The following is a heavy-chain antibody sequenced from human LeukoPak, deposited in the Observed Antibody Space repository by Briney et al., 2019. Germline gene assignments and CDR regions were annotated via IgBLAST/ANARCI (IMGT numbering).Heavy chain of an antibody. V-gene: IGHV3-7*01. D-gene: IGHD1-26*01. CDR3: AREIVGATEYYFDY. CDR2: IKQDESEK. CDR1: GFTFSSYW. Sequence: GGSLRLSCAASGFTFSSYWMSWVRQAPGRGLEWVANIKQDESEKYYVDSVKGRFTISRDNAKNSVYLQMNSLRAEDTAVYYCAREIVGATEYYFDYWGQGTLVTVSS. J-gene: IGHJ4*02.